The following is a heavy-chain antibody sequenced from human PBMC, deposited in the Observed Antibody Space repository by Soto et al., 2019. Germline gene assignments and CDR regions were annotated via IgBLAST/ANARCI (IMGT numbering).Heavy chain of an antibody. D-gene: IGHD5-18*01. J-gene: IGHJ4*02. CDR2: IIPILGIA. CDR3: ARAFGYSYGKQVDY. V-gene: IGHV1-69*02. CDR1: GGTFSSYT. Sequence: GASVKVSCKASGGTFSSYTISWVRQAPGQGLEWMGRIIPILGIANYAQKFQGRVTITADKSTSTAYMELSSLRSEDTAVYYCARAFGYSYGKQVDYWGQGTLVTVSS.